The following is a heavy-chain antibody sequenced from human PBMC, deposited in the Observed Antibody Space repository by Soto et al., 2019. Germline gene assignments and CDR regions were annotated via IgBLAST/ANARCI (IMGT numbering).Heavy chain of an antibody. V-gene: IGHV3-23*01. CDR3: AKPDYCSGGSCSSIGCYYYGMDV. CDR2: ISGSGGST. Sequence: GGSLRLSCAASGCTFSSYAMSWVRQAPGKGLEWVSAISGSGGSTYYADSVKGRFTNSRDNSKNTLYLQMNSLRAEDTAVYYCAKPDYCSGGSCSSIGCYYYGMDVWGQGTTLIVSS. D-gene: IGHD2-15*01. J-gene: IGHJ6*02. CDR1: GCTFSSYA.